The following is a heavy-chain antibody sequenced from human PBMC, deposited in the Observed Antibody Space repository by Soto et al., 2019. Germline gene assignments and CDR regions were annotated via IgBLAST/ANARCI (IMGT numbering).Heavy chain of an antibody. Sequence: EVHLLESGGGLVQPGGSLRLACSASGFTFHSYTMRWVRQAPGKALEWVSGLSGDGGRTYYADSVKGRLTISRDNSKNTVFLQLSTLTAEDSAVYYFAQGTRWLRLGKLDAWGQGTLVTISS. D-gene: IGHD5-12*01. CDR2: LSGDGGRT. CDR1: GFTFHSYT. J-gene: IGHJ5*02. CDR3: AQGTRWLRLGKLDA. V-gene: IGHV3-23*01.